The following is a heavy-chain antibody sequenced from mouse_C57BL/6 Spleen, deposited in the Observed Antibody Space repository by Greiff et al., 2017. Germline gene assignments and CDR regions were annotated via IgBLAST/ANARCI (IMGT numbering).Heavy chain of an antibody. V-gene: IGHV5-4*01. CDR3: AKDLPAYGSSYLYYFDY. J-gene: IGHJ2*01. CDR1: GFTFSSYA. CDR2: ISDGGSYT. D-gene: IGHD1-1*01. Sequence: EVQLQESGGGLVKPGGSLKLSCAASGFTFSSYAMSWVRQTPEKRLEWVATISDGGSYTYYPDTVKGRFTISRDNAKNNQYLQMSHLKSEDTAMYYCAKDLPAYGSSYLYYFDYGGQGTTLTVSS.